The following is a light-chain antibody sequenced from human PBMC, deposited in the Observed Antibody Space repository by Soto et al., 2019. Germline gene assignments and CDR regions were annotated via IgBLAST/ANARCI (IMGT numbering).Light chain of an antibody. Sequence: QSVLTQPASVSGSPGQSITISCTGTSSDVGSYNYVSWYQHHPGKVPQLMIYDVSNRPSGVSNRFSGSKSGNTASLTISGLQAADEADYYCSSYTSSNTYVFGTGTKVTVL. V-gene: IGLV2-14*03. CDR1: SSDVGSYNY. J-gene: IGLJ1*01. CDR2: DVS. CDR3: SSYTSSNTYV.